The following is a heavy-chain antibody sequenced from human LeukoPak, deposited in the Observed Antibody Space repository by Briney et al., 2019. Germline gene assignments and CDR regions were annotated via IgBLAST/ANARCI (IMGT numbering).Heavy chain of an antibody. V-gene: IGHV3-21*01. CDR1: GFTYSSYS. CDR3: ARDRARANSGSYFNWFDP. D-gene: IGHD1-26*01. J-gene: IGHJ5*02. Sequence: PGGSLRLSCAAAGFTYSSYSMNWVGQAPGMGQVWVSSISISSSYIYYADSVKGRITISRDNAKKSLYLQMNSLRAEDTAVYYCARDRARANSGSYFNWFDPWGQGTLVTVSS. CDR2: ISISSSYI.